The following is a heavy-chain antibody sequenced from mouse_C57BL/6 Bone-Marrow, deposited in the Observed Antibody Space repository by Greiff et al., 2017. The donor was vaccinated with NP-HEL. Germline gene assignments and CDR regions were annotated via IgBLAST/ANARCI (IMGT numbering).Heavy chain of an antibody. J-gene: IGHJ2*01. V-gene: IGHV3-6*01. CDR2: ISYDGSN. CDR1: GYSITSGYY. D-gene: IGHD3-1*01. Sequence: EVKLQESGPGLVKPSQSLSLTCSVTGYSITSGYYWNWIRQFPGNKLEWMGYISYDGSNNYNPSLKNRISITRDTSKNQFFLKLNSVTTEDTATYYCARGRGSYFDYWGQGTTLTVSS. CDR3: ARGRGSYFDY.